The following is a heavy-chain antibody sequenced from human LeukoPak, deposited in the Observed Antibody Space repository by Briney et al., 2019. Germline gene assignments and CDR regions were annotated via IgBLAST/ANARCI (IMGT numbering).Heavy chain of an antibody. Sequence: PSETLSLTCTVSGGSISPYYWSWLRQPPGKGLEWIGEIYHSGSTNYNPSLTSRVTISVDKSKNQFSLKLSSVTAADTAVYYCARASAYGDSYYFDYWGQGTLVTVSS. CDR2: IYHSGST. CDR3: ARASAYGDSYYFDY. V-gene: IGHV4-59*12. D-gene: IGHD4-17*01. J-gene: IGHJ4*02. CDR1: GGSISPYY.